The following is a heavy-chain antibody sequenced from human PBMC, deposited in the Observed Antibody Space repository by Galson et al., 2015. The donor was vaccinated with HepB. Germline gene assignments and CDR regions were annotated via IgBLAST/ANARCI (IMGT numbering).Heavy chain of an antibody. CDR1: GDSVPSNSAA. Sequence: CAISGDSVPSNSAAWNWIRQSPSRGLEWLGRTYYRSKWYNDYAVSVKSRITINPDTSKNQFSLQLNSVTPEDTAVYYCARDLSGWDTYYYYGMDVWGQGTTVTVSS. CDR3: ARDLSGWDTYYYYGMDV. D-gene: IGHD6-19*01. V-gene: IGHV6-1*01. J-gene: IGHJ6*02. CDR2: TYYRSKWYN.